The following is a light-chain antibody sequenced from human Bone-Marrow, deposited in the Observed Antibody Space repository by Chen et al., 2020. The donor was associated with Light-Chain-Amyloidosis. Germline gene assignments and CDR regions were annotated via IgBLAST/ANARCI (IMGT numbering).Light chain of an antibody. CDR3: QSADSSSTDEVI. J-gene: IGLJ2*01. CDR2: RDN. Sequence: SYELTQPPSVSVSPGQTARITCSGDDLPTKYAYWYQQKPGQAPVLVIHRDNERPSGISERFSGSSSGTTDTWTNSGGQAEDEAEYHGQSADSSSTDEVIFGGGTKLTFL. V-gene: IGLV3-25*03. CDR1: DLPTKY.